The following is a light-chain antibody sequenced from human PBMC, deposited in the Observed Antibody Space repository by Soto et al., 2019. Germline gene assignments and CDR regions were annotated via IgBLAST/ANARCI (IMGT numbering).Light chain of an antibody. J-gene: IGLJ1*01. V-gene: IGLV2-8*01. CDR3: SSYSRSINYV. CDR2: EVN. CDR1: NNDIGGYTX. Sequence: QSALTQPPSASGSPGQSVTISCTGTNNDIGGYTXXXXXXXXXXXXPKLMIYEVNKRPSGIPDRFSGSKSGNTASLTVSGLQPEDEAEYFCSSYSRSINYVFGTGTKVTVL.